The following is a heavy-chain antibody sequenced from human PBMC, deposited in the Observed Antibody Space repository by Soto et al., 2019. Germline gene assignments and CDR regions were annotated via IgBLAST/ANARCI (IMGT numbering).Heavy chain of an antibody. CDR2: ISASGVST. J-gene: IGHJ4*02. CDR1: GFIFNNYA. D-gene: IGHD1-1*01. V-gene: IGHV3-23*01. Sequence: EVQLLDSGGGLAQPGGSLRVSCAASGFIFNNYAMNCVRQSPGEGLQWVAGISASGVSTYYAESVKGRFIISRGNSKNTLLQQMNSLRAENTVIYYYAKVPIRPYYFDYWGLGTLVTVSS. CDR3: AKVPIRPYYFDY.